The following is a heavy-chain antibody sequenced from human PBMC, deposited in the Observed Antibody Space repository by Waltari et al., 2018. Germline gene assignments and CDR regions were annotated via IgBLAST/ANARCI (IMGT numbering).Heavy chain of an antibody. Sequence: QVQLQQWGAGLLKPSETLSLTCVVSGGSFSGYYWSWIRQPPGKGLEWIGEINHSGRTNSNPPLKSRVTISIDTSKIQFSLKLRSVTVADTAVYYCARANTIFVVIRTWYYMDVWGKGTPVTVSS. D-gene: IGHD3-3*01. V-gene: IGHV4-34*01. CDR1: GGSFSGYY. CDR2: INHSGRT. J-gene: IGHJ6*03. CDR3: ARANTIFVVIRTWYYMDV.